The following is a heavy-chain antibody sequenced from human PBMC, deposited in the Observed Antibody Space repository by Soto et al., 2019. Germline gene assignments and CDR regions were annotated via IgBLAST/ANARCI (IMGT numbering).Heavy chain of an antibody. J-gene: IGHJ4*02. CDR3: ARGLGFCSGGSCYDD. V-gene: IGHV3-53*01. CDR1: GFSVSSSY. CDR2: IYSGGLT. D-gene: IGHD2-15*01. Sequence: PGGSLRLSCAASGFSVSSSYMTWVRQAPGKGLEWVSVIYSGGLTFYADSVKGRFAISRDNSKNTLYLQMNSLRPDDTAVYFCARGLGFCSGGSCYDDWGQGTLVTVSS.